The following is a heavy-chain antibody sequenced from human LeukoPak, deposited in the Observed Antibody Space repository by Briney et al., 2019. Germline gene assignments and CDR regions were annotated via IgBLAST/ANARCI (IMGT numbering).Heavy chain of an antibody. D-gene: IGHD5-18*01. J-gene: IGHJ4*02. Sequence: SETLSLTCAVYGGSFSGYYWSWIRQPPGKGLEWIGEINHSGSTNYNPSLKSRVTISVDTSKNHFSLTLTSVTAADTAVYYSARGRYVDTAMAPGNFDYWGQGTLVTVSS. CDR2: INHSGST. V-gene: IGHV4-34*01. CDR1: GGSFSGYY. CDR3: ARGRYVDTAMAPGNFDY.